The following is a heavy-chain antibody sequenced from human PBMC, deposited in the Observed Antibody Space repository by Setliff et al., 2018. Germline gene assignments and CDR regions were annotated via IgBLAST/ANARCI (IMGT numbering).Heavy chain of an antibody. D-gene: IGHD1-26*01. V-gene: IGHV4-34*09. CDR2: INHSGST. Sequence: SETLSLTCAVYGGSFSGYYWSWIRQPPGKGLEWIGEINHSGSTYYNPSLKSRVTISVDTSKNQFSLELSSVTAADTAVYYCARDRRIVGARHAFDIWGQGTMVTVSS. CDR1: GGSFSGYY. J-gene: IGHJ3*02. CDR3: ARDRRIVGARHAFDI.